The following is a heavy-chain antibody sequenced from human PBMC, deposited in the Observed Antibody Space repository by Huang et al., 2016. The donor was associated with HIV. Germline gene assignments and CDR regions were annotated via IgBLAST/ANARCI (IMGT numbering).Heavy chain of an antibody. CDR1: GFSFTNYW. V-gene: IGHV5-51*03. D-gene: IGHD5-18*01. Sequence: EVQLVQSGAEVKKPGESLKISCKGSGFSFTNYWIGWVRQMPGKGLEWVGIIYPGDAYTTYSPSCRGQVTISADKSINTAYLQWNSLKASDSAMYYCARPLLGYSNGYYFDYWGQGTLVTVSS. CDR3: ARPLLGYSNGYYFDY. J-gene: IGHJ4*02. CDR2: IYPGDAYT.